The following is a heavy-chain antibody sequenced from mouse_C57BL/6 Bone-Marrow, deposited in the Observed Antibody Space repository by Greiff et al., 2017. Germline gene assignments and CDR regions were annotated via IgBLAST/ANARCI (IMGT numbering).Heavy chain of an antibody. CDR1: GYTFTSYW. D-gene: IGHD1-1*01. V-gene: IGHV1-55*01. J-gene: IGHJ4*01. CDR2: IYPGSGST. Sequence: QVQLQQPGAELVKPGASVKMSCKASGYTFTSYWITWVKQRPGQGLEWIGDIYPGSGSTNYNEKFKSKATLTVDTSSSTAYMQLSSLTSEDSAVYYCARRKIGIMTTGGYAMDYWGQGTSVTVSS. CDR3: ARRKIGIMTTGGYAMDY.